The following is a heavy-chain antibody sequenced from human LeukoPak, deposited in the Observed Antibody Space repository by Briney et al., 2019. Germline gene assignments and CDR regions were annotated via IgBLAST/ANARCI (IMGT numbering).Heavy chain of an antibody. CDR3: AIFYYYDSSGYYSTEYFQH. CDR2: IIPILGIA. V-gene: IGHV1-69*04. D-gene: IGHD3-22*01. J-gene: IGHJ1*01. Sequence: SVKVSCKASGGTFSSYAISWVRQAPGQGLEWMGRIIPILGIANYPQKFQGRVTITADKTTSTSLMQLSSPAADDTAVYYGAIFYYYDSSGYYSTEYFQHWGQGTLVTVSS. CDR1: GGTFSSYA.